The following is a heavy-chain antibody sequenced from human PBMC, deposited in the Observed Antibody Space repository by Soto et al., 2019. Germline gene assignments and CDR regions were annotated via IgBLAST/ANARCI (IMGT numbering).Heavy chain of an antibody. Sequence: GGSLRLSCAASGFTFSSYGMHWVRQAPGKGLEWVAVISYDGGNKNYADSVKGRFTISRDNSKNTLYLQMNSLRAEDTAVYYCAKDGDGDFWFILVVWGQGTTVTVSS. CDR3: AKDGDGDFWFILVV. D-gene: IGHD3-3*01. CDR1: GFTFSSYG. J-gene: IGHJ6*02. CDR2: ISYDGGNK. V-gene: IGHV3-30*18.